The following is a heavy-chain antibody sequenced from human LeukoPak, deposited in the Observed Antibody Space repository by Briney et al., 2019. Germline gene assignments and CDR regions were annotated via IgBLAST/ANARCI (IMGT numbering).Heavy chain of an antibody. D-gene: IGHD1/OR15-1a*01. CDR3: VTWVGGNKNYIDY. CDR1: GFTFSSSV. CDR2: IWYDGSSQ. V-gene: IGHV3-33*08. Sequence: QTGGSLRLSCAASGFTFSSSVMTWVRQAPGKGLEWVALIWYDGSSQYYADSVKGRFTISRDNSKNTLYLQMSSLRAEDTAVYYCVTWVGGNKNYIDYWGQGTLVTVSS. J-gene: IGHJ4*02.